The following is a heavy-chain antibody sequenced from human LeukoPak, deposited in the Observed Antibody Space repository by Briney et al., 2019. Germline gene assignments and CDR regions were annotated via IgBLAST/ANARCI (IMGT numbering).Heavy chain of an antibody. D-gene: IGHD2-15*01. CDR2: IYYSGST. CDR3: AREQYGLLLDY. V-gene: IGHV4-59*01. J-gene: IGHJ4*02. CDR1: GGSISSYY. Sequence: ETLSLTCTVSGGSISSYYWSRIRQPPGKGLEWIGYIYYSGSTNYNPSLESRVTISIDTSKNQFSLKLTSVTAADTAVYYCAREQYGLLLDYWGQGTLVTVSS.